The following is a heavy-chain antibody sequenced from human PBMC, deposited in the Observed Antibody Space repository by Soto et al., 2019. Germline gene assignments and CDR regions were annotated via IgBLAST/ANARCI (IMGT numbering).Heavy chain of an antibody. CDR2: ISGSGGST. D-gene: IGHD5-18*01. Sequence: GSLLPAGSASGFTFSSYAMSWVRQAPGKGLEWVSAISGSGGSTYYADSVKGRFTISRDNSKKTLSLQMNSLRDEDTDVYYCAAGHLWLNGYWGQGTPVTVSS. CDR3: AAGHLWLNGY. V-gene: IGHV3-23*01. CDR1: GFTFSSYA. J-gene: IGHJ4*02.